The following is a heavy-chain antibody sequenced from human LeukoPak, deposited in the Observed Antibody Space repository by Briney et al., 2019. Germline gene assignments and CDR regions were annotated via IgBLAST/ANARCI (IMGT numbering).Heavy chain of an antibody. J-gene: IGHJ4*02. CDR3: ATDGTAISNFDY. CDR2: FDPEDGET. CDR1: GYTLTELS. Sequence: ASVKVSCKVSGYTLTELSMHWVRQAPGKGLEWMGGFDPEDGETIYAQKFQGRVTMTEDTSTDTAYMELSSLRSEDTAVYYCATDGTAISNFDYWGQGTLVTVSS. V-gene: IGHV1-24*01.